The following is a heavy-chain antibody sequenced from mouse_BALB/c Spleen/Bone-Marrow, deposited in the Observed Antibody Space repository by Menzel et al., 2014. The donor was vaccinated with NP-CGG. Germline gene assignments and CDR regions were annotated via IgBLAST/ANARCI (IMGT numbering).Heavy chain of an antibody. D-gene: IGHD2-10*02. J-gene: IGHJ3*01. CDR2: SRNKAKYYTT. Sequence: EVKLQESGGGLVQPGDSLRLSCATSGFTFSDFYMEWVRQPPGKRLEWIAASRNKAKYYTTEYSASVKGRFIVSRDTSQSVLYLQMNARRAEDTAIYYCARDVGYGNYFVYWGQGTLVTVSA. CDR3: ARDVGYGNYFVY. CDR1: GFTFSDFY. V-gene: IGHV7-1*02.